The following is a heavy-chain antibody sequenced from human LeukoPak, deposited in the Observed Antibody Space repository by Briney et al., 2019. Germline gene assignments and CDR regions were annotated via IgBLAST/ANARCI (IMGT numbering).Heavy chain of an antibody. D-gene: IGHD5-18*01. V-gene: IGHV3-64*02. J-gene: IGHJ3*01. CDR1: GFTFSIYA. CDR2: ITTNGGNA. CDR3: AKPPTSYSSGFSDAFDV. Sequence: GGSLRLSCAASGFTFSIYAMHWVRQAPGKGLEHVSTITTNGGNAYYAASVKGRFTISRDNSKDTLFLQLGRLRAEDIGVYYCAKPPTSYSSGFSDAFDVWGHGPMVAVSS.